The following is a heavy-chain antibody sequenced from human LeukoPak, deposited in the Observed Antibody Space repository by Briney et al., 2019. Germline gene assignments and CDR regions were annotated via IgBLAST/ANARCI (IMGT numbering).Heavy chain of an antibody. J-gene: IGHJ6*02. Sequence: GASVKVSCKASGYTFTGYYMHWVRQAPGQGLEWMGWINPNSGGTNYAQKFQGRDTMTRDTSISTAYMELSRLRSDDTAVYYCARAGSSWSNYYYYGMDVWGQGTTVTVSS. CDR2: INPNSGGT. CDR1: GYTFTGYY. D-gene: IGHD6-13*01. V-gene: IGHV1-2*02. CDR3: ARAGSSWSNYYYYGMDV.